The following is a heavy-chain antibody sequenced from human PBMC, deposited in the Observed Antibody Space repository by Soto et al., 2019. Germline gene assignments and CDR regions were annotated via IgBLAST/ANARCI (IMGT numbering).Heavy chain of an antibody. CDR1: GFTFNNYA. V-gene: IGHV3-23*01. CDR2: ISGNGIST. D-gene: IGHD3-10*01. J-gene: IGHJ5*02. CDR3: AKDAITMVRGTNNWFDP. Sequence: GGSLRLSCAASGFTFNNYAVSWVRQAPGKGLEWVSAISGNGISTYYADSVRGRFTISRDNSKNTLYLQMNRLRADDTAVYYCAKDAITMVRGTNNWFDPWGQGTLVTVSS.